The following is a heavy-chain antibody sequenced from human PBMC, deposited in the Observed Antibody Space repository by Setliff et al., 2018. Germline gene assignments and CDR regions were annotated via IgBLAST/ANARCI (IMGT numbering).Heavy chain of an antibody. CDR2: IANRGNTV. CDR3: ASYYYGSGSSYIPPHFDY. J-gene: IGHJ4*02. D-gene: IGHD3-10*01. V-gene: IGHV3-48*03. CDR1: GFIFSSYE. Sequence: GGSLRLSCAASGFIFSSYEMNWVRQAPGKGLEWVTYIANRGNTVYYADSVKGRFTISRDTAKNSLYLQMNSLRAEDSAVYYCASYYYGSGSSYIPPHFDYWGLGTLVTVSS.